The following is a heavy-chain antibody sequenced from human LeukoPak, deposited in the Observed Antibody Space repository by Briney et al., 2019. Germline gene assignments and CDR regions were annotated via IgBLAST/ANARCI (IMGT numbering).Heavy chain of an antibody. Sequence: SETLSLTCTVSGYSISSGYYWGWIRQPPGKELEWIGEINPSGSTNYNPSLKSRVTLSVDTSKNQFSLRLPSVTAADTAVYYCARARGGEAIDYWGQGTLLTVSS. J-gene: IGHJ4*02. CDR3: ARARGGEAIDY. D-gene: IGHD3-10*01. CDR1: GYSISSGYY. CDR2: INPSGST. V-gene: IGHV4-38-2*02.